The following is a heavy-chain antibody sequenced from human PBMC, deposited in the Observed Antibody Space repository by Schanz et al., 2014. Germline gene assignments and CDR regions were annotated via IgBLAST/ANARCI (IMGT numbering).Heavy chain of an antibody. CDR3: ARPALWFGDNCFDP. D-gene: IGHD3-10*01. V-gene: IGHV3-64*04. Sequence: VQLVASGGGLVQPGGSLRLSCSASGFTFSIYAMHWVRQAPGKGLEYVSAISHDGYSTYYADSVKGRFTISRDNAKNTLYLQMNSLRAEDTAVYYCARPALWFGDNCFDPWGQGTLVTVSS. J-gene: IGHJ5*02. CDR1: GFTFSIYA. CDR2: ISHDGYST.